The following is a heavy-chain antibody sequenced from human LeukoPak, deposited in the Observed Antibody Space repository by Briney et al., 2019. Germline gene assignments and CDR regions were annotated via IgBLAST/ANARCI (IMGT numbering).Heavy chain of an antibody. J-gene: IGHJ5*02. CDR1: GFTFSSYS. Sequence: XXXXSGFTFSSYSMNWVRQAPGKGLEWVSSISSSSSYIYYADSVKGRFTISRDNAKDSLYLQMNSLRAEDTAVYYXXXXXXXXXXXXXXLTGXXXYDPWGXGXLVTVSS. V-gene: IGHV3-21*04. CDR3: XXXXXXXXXXXXXLTGXXXYDP. D-gene: IGHD3-9*01. CDR2: ISSSSSYI.